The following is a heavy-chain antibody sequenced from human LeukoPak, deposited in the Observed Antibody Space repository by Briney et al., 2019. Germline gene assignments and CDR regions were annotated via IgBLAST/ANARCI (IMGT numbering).Heavy chain of an antibody. Sequence: GGSLRLSCAASGFTFSSHAMHWVRQAPGKGLEWVAVISYDGSNKYYADSVKGRFTISRDNSKNTLYLQMNSLRAEDTAVYYCARDLGIVVVTTLVYWGQGTLVTVSS. CDR1: GFTFSSHA. J-gene: IGHJ4*02. CDR2: ISYDGSNK. CDR3: ARDLGIVVVTTLVY. V-gene: IGHV3-30*04. D-gene: IGHD3-22*01.